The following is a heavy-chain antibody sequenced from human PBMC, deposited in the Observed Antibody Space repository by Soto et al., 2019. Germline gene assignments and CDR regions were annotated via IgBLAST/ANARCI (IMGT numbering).Heavy chain of an antibody. CDR3: AKDTGIAVAEYYFDY. D-gene: IGHD6-19*01. V-gene: IGHV3-9*01. Sequence: EVQLVESGGGLVQPGRSLRLSCAASGFTFDDYAMHWVRQALGKGLEWVSGISWNSGSIGYADSVKGRFTISRDNAKNSLYLQMNSLRAEDTALYYCAKDTGIAVAEYYFDYWGQGTLVTVSS. J-gene: IGHJ4*02. CDR1: GFTFDDYA. CDR2: ISWNSGSI.